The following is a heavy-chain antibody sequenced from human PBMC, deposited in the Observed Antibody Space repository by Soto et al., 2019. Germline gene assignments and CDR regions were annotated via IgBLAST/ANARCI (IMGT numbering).Heavy chain of an antibody. CDR1: GGSFSGYY. D-gene: IGHD6-13*01. Sequence: SETLSLTCAVYGGSFSGYYWSWIRQPPGKGLEWIGEINHSGSTNYNPSLKSRVTISVDTSKNQFSLKLSSVTAADTAVYYCARAHIAAAATFDPWGQGTLVTVSS. CDR2: INHSGST. J-gene: IGHJ5*02. CDR3: ARAHIAAAATFDP. V-gene: IGHV4-34*01.